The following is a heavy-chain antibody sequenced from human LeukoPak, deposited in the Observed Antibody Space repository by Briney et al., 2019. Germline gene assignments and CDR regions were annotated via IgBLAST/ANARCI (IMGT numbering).Heavy chain of an antibody. J-gene: IGHJ5*02. CDR1: GGSISSSLYH. V-gene: IGHV4-39*07. CDR3: ARDLDLSSSWYWFDP. Sequence: SETLSLTCTVSGGSISSSLYHWGWIRQSPGKNLEWLGSIYYTGTTHYNPSLKSRVTISVDTSKNQFSLNLSSVTAADTAVYYCARDLDLSSSWYWFDPWGQGTLVTVSS. D-gene: IGHD6-13*01. CDR2: IYYTGTT.